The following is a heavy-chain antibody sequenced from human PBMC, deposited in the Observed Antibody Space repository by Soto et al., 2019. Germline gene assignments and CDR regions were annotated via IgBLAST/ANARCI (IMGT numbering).Heavy chain of an antibody. V-gene: IGHV3-30-3*01. J-gene: IGHJ6*02. Sequence: QVQLVESGGGVVQPGRSLRLSCAASGFTFSSYAMHWVRQAPGKGLEWVAVISYDGSNKYYADSVKGRFTISRDNSKNTMYLQMNSLSAEDTAVYYCAREGEYDILTGYNYGMDVWGQGTTVTVSS. D-gene: IGHD3-9*01. CDR2: ISYDGSNK. CDR3: AREGEYDILTGYNYGMDV. CDR1: GFTFSSYA.